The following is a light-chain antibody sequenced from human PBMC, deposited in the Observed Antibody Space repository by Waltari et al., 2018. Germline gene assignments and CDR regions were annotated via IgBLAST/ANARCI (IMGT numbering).Light chain of an antibody. J-gene: IGLJ2*01. CDR2: SNN. CDR3: AAWDDSLNGVV. Sequence: QSVLTQPPSASGTPGQRVTISCSGSSSNIGSNTVNWYQQLPGTAPNLLIYSNNPRPSGVPARFAGSRSGTSASLAISGLQSEDEADYYCAAWDDSLNGVVFGGGTKLTVL. CDR1: SSNIGSNT. V-gene: IGLV1-44*01.